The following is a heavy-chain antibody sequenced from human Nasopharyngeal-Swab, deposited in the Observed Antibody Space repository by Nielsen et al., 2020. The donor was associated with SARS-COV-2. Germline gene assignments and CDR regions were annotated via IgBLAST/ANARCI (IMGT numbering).Heavy chain of an antibody. Sequence: ASVKVSCKASGYTFTSYAMHWVRQAPGQRLEWMGWINAGNGNTKYSQKFQGRVTITRDTSASTAYMELSSLRSEDTAVYYCARGGVADKSEGIDYWGQGTLVTVSS. CDR1: GYTFTSYA. D-gene: IGHD2-15*01. J-gene: IGHJ4*02. V-gene: IGHV1-3*01. CDR2: INAGNGNT. CDR3: ARGGVADKSEGIDY.